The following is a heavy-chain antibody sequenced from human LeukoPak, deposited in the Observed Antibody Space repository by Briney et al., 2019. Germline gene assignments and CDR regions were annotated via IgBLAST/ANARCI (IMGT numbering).Heavy chain of an antibody. D-gene: IGHD4-11*01. CDR2: ISGIGGST. V-gene: IGHV3-23*01. J-gene: IGHJ4*02. CDR1: GFTFSSYA. CDR3: AKEGGNTVTTKKYFDY. Sequence: PGGSLRLSCAASGFTFSSYAMSWVRQAPGKGLEWVSGISGIGGSTYYADSVKGRFTISRDNSKNTLYLQMNSLRAEDAAVYYCAKEGGNTVTTKKYFDYWGQGTLVTVSS.